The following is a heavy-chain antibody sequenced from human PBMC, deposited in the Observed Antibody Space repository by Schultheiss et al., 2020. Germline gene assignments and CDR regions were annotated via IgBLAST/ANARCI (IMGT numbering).Heavy chain of an antibody. CDR3: ARWIAVAGTGYFDY. CDR2: IYYSGST. D-gene: IGHD6-19*01. Sequence: SETLSLTCTVSGGSISSYYWSWIRQPPGKGLEWIGYIYYSGSTDHHPSLRSRVTLSVDTSKNQFSLKLSTVTAADTAVYYCARWIAVAGTGYFDYWGLGTLVTVSS. V-gene: IGHV4-59*01. CDR1: GGSISSYY. J-gene: IGHJ4*02.